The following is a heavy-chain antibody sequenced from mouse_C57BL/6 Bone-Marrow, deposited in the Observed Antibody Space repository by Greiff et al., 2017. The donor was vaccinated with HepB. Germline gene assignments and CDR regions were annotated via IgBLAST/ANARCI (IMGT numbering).Heavy chain of an antibody. V-gene: IGHV1-81*01. D-gene: IGHD1-1*01. Sequence: VQLQQSGAELARPGASVKLSCKASGYTFTSYGISWVKQRTGQGLEWIGEIYPRSGNTYYNEKFKGKATLTADKSSSTAYMELRSLTSEDSAVSFYARIPYYYYGSPFDYWGQGTTLTVSS. J-gene: IGHJ2*01. CDR3: ARIPYYYYGSPFDY. CDR2: IYPRSGNT. CDR1: GYTFTSYG.